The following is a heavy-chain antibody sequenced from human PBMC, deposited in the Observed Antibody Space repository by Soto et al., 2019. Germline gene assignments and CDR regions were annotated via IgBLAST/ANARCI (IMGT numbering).Heavy chain of an antibody. CDR1: GASIRSRPFY. J-gene: IGHJ6*02. V-gene: IGHV4-39*01. D-gene: IGHD2-2*01. CDR3: ARHPGYCSGTSCYGYYTMDV. CDR2: IYYDGST. Sequence: SETLSHTFTVSGASIRSRPFYSGSIRQPPGKGLEYIANIYYDGSTYYNPSLKSRVTISLDTSKNQFSLQLSSVTAADTAVYYCARHPGYCSGTSCYGYYTMDVWGQGTTVS.